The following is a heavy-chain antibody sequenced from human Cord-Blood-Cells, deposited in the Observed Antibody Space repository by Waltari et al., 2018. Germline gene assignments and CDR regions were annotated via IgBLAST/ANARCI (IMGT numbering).Heavy chain of an antibody. V-gene: IGHV1-69*01. Sequence: QVQLVQSGAEVKKPGSSVKVSCKASGGTFSRYAISWVRQAPGQGLEWMGGIIPIFGTANYAQKFQGRVTITADESTSTAYMELSSLRSEDTAVYYCARLERWDGYNSNYFDYWGQGTLVTVSS. D-gene: IGHD5-12*01. J-gene: IGHJ4*02. CDR3: ARLERWDGYNSNYFDY. CDR1: GGTFSRYA. CDR2: IIPIFGTA.